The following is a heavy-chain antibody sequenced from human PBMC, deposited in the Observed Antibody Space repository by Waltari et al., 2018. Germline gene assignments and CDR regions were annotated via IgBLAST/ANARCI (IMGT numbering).Heavy chain of an antibody. CDR1: GGSLSSGSYY. J-gene: IGHJ4*02. V-gene: IGHV4-61*09. CDR2: IYTSGST. Sequence: QVQLQESGPGLVKPSQTLSLTCTVSGGSLSSGSYYWSWIRQPAGKGLEWIGYIYTSGSTNYNPSLKSRVTISVDTSKNQFSLKLSSVTAADTAVYYCARDAPGSYYFDYWGQGTLVTVSS. D-gene: IGHD1-26*01. CDR3: ARDAPGSYYFDY.